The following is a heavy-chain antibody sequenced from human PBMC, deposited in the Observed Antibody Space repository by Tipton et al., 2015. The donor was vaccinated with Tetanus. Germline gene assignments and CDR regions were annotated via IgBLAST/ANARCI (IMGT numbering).Heavy chain of an antibody. J-gene: IGHJ4*02. CDR2: IHPSGST. Sequence: LRLSCAASGFTFTDYWTWIRQAPGKGLEWIGEIHPSGSTNYNASLRGRVTMSVDLTRKHVFLRMTSVTAADTAVYYCARSIAAASVWPFDYWGQGTQVTVSS. D-gene: IGHD2-2*01. V-gene: IGHV4-34*01. CDR3: ARSIAAASVWPFDY. CDR1: GFTFTDY.